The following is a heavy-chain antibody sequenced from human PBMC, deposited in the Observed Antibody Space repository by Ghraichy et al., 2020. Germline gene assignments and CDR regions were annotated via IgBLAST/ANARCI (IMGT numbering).Heavy chain of an antibody. V-gene: IGHV3-48*02. CDR1: GFTFSSYS. J-gene: IGHJ4*02. CDR3: ARDILSIAAAGTRESY. CDR2: ISSSSSTI. D-gene: IGHD6-13*01. Sequence: GSLRLSCAASGFTFSSYSMNWVRQAPGKGLEWVSYISSSSSTIYYADSVKGRFTISRDNAKNSLYLQMNSLRDEDTAVYYCARDILSIAAAGTRESYWGQGTLVTVSS.